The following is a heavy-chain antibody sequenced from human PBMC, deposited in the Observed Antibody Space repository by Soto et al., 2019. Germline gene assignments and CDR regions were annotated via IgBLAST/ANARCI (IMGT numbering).Heavy chain of an antibody. CDR1: GYSFTKYW. D-gene: IGHD3-10*01. CDR2: IYPEDFDI. Sequence: EVQLVQSGAEVKKPGESLKISCKGSGYSFTKYWIGWVRQMPGKGLEWMGIIYPEDFDIRYSPSFQGQVTISADKSINTAYLQWSSLKASDSAMYYCARQRGLRGYYYYGMDVWGQGTTVTVSS. J-gene: IGHJ6*02. CDR3: ARQRGLRGYYYYGMDV. V-gene: IGHV5-51*01.